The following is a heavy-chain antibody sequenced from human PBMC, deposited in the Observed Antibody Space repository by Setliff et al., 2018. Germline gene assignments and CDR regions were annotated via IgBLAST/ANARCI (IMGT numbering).Heavy chain of an antibody. CDR1: GFTFSAHY. CDR3: VRGGSAPSSYQYPLDV. J-gene: IGHJ6*02. D-gene: IGHD1-26*01. CDR2: SRNKANSYTT. Sequence: GGSLRLSCAASGFTFSAHYMDWVRQAPGEGLEWVGRSRNKANSYTTEYAASVKGRFTISRDDSKNSLYLQMNSLKTEDTAAYYCVRGGSAPSSYQYPLDVWGQGTTVTVSS. V-gene: IGHV3-72*01.